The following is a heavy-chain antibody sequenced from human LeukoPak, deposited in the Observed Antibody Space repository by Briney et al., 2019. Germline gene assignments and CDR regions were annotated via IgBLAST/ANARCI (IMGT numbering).Heavy chain of an antibody. D-gene: IGHD6-19*01. J-gene: IGHJ4*02. CDR2: IRSKAYGATT. CDR1: GFPFGDYA. CDR3: TRSIAVVGTLGY. Sequence: PGESLRLSCTASGFPFGDYALNWVRQAPGKGLEWVGFIRSKAYGATTEYAASVKGRFTISRDDSKSIAYLQMDSLKTEDTAVYYCTRSIAVVGTLGYWGQGTLVTVSS. V-gene: IGHV3-49*04.